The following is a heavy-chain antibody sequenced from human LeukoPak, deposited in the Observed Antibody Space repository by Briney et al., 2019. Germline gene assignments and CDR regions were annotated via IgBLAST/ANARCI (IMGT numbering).Heavy chain of an antibody. CDR3: ARDGYCSSTTCFDAFDV. CDR1: GGSFSSYY. CDR2: IYYSGST. J-gene: IGHJ3*01. D-gene: IGHD2-2*01. V-gene: IGHV4-39*02. Sequence: SETLSLTCAVYGGSFSSYYWGWIRQPPGKGLEWIGSIYYSGSTYYNPSLKSRVTVSVDTSKNQFSLKLSSVTAADTAVYYCARDGYCSSTTCFDAFDVWGQGTMVTVSS.